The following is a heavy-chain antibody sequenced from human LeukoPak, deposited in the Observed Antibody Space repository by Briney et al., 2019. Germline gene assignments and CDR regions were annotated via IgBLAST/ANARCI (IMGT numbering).Heavy chain of an antibody. CDR2: ISSSSSYI. D-gene: IGHD6-6*01. J-gene: IGHJ3*02. Sequence: GGSLRLSCAASGFTFSSYGMHWVRQAPGKGLEWVSAISSSSSYIYYADSVKGRFTISRDNAKNSLYLQMNSLRAEDTAVYYCARDLPEYSSSSGAFDIWGQGTMGTVSS. CDR1: GFTFSSYG. V-gene: IGHV3-21*01. CDR3: ARDLPEYSSSSGAFDI.